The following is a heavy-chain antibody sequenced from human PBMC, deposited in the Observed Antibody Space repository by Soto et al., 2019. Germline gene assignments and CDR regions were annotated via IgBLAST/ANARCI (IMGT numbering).Heavy chain of an antibody. D-gene: IGHD3-16*01. CDR2: ISEAGDVK. J-gene: IGHJ6*02. CDR3: AKNMYRGDYARDLKYGLDV. Sequence: PGGSLRLSCAASGFSFSNYDMAWVRQAPGKGLEWVSGISEAGDVKYPADSVKGRFTISRDNLKKRLFLQMDGLRVEDTALYYCAKNMYRGDYARDLKYGLDVWGQATTVTVSS. V-gene: IGHV3-23*01. CDR1: GFSFSNYD.